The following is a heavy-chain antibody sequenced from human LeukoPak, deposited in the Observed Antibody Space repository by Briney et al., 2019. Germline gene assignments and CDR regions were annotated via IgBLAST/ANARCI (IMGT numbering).Heavy chain of an antibody. J-gene: IGHJ4*02. CDR2: IYTTGTT. Sequence: GGSLRLSCAVSEFPVTSSFMSWVRQAPGKGLEWVSLIYTTGTTFYADSVRGRFTISRDKSKSTLFLQMNTLRAEDTAIYYCARGRNDFFEYWGQGTLVTVSS. CDR3: ARGRNDFFEY. CDR1: EFPVTSSF. V-gene: IGHV3-53*01.